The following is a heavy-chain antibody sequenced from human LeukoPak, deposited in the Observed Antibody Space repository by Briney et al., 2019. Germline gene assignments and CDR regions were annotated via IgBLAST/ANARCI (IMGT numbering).Heavy chain of an antibody. Sequence: SETLSLTCTVSGGSISSYYWSWIRQPPGKGLEWIGHIHYSGSTNYNPSLKSRVTISVDMSKNQFSLKLSSVTAADTAVYYCARESVVTSDYWGQGTLVTVSS. V-gene: IGHV4-59*01. CDR3: ARESVVTSDY. CDR2: IHYSGST. CDR1: GGSISSYY. D-gene: IGHD3-22*01. J-gene: IGHJ4*02.